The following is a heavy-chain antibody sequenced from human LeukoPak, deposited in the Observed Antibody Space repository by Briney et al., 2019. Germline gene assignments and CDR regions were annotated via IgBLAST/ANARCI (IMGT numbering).Heavy chain of an antibody. CDR3: AKDMGTDYRYYYGMDV. CDR2: ISWHSGSI. D-gene: IGHD4-17*01. J-gene: IGHJ6*02. CDR1: GFPFDDYA. V-gene: IGHV3-9*01. Sequence: GGTLRLSCAASGFPFDDYAMHWVRRAPGKGLEWVTGISWHSGSIGYADSVRGRFTISRDNDKNSLYLQMNSLRAEDTALYYCAKDMGTDYRYYYGMDVWGQGTTVTVSS.